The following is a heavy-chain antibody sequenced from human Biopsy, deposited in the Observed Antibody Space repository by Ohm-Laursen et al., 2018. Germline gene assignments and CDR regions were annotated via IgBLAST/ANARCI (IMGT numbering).Heavy chain of an antibody. CDR3: ALQSVAQMKNFDY. J-gene: IGHJ4*02. V-gene: IGHV1-18*01. Sequence: ASVKVSCKTSGYTFISYGISWVRQAPGQGLEWMGWISAYNGDTKHAQGFQGRVTLTTEKSTSTAYMELRSLTSDDTAVYYCALQSVAQMKNFDYWGQGTLVTVSS. CDR1: GYTFISYG. D-gene: IGHD6-19*01. CDR2: ISAYNGDT.